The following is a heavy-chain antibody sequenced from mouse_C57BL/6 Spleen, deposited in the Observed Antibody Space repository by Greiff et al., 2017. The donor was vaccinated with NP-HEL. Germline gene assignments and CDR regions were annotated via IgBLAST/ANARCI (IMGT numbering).Heavy chain of an antibody. Sequence: EVKLVESGGGLVKPGGSLKLSCAASGFTFSDYGMHWVRQAPEKGLEWVAYISSGSSTIYYADTVKGRFTISRDNAKNTLFLQMTSLRSEDTAMYYCARIIYYGAMDYWGQGTSVTVSS. J-gene: IGHJ4*01. CDR3: ARIIYYGAMDY. V-gene: IGHV5-17*01. CDR2: ISSGSSTI. D-gene: IGHD1-1*01. CDR1: GFTFSDYG.